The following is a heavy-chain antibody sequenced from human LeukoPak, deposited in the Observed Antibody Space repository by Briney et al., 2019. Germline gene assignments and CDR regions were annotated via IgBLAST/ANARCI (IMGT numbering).Heavy chain of an antibody. CDR1: GYTFTSYY. V-gene: IGHV1-46*01. Sequence: AAVKVSCKASGYTFTSYYMHWVRQAPGQGLEWMGIINPSGGSTSYAQKFQGRVTMTRDTSTSTVYMELSSLRSEDTAVYYCARAAAAIPGFDYWGQGTLVTVSS. CDR2: INPSGGST. D-gene: IGHD2-2*02. J-gene: IGHJ4*02. CDR3: ARAAAAIPGFDY.